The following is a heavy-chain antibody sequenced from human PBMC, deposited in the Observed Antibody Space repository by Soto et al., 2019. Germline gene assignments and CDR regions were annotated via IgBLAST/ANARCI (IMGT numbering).Heavy chain of an antibody. Sequence: PSQPLPLTSTVSGGKIGGRNYYWGRKSQSPGKGLEWIGSINYSGNTYYNPSLTGRVTISVDTSQSQFSMKLTSMTATDTAVYFCVRLPGYCSGTSCYGYYVMDVWGQGTTVTVSS. CDR3: VRLPGYCSGTSCYGYYVMDV. V-gene: IGHV4-39*01. CDR1: GGKIGGRNYY. D-gene: IGHD2-2*01. J-gene: IGHJ6*02. CDR2: INYSGNT.